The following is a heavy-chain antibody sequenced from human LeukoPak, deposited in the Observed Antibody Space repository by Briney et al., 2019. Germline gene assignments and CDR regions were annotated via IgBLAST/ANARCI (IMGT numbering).Heavy chain of an antibody. Sequence: GGSLRLSCAASGFTFSTYWMSWVRQAPGKGLEWVANIKEDGSEKYYGDPVKGRFTISRDNAKNSLYLQMNSLRAEDTAVYYCARDSSGYQWGQGTLVTVSS. J-gene: IGHJ4*02. V-gene: IGHV3-7*01. CDR1: GFTFSTYW. CDR3: ARDSSGYQ. CDR2: IKEDGSEK. D-gene: IGHD3-22*01.